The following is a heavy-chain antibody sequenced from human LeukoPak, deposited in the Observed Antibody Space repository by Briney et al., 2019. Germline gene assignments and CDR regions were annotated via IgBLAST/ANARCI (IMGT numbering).Heavy chain of an antibody. CDR1: GFTFDDYA. CDR2: ISSSSSYI. D-gene: IGHD6-13*01. V-gene: IGHV3-21*01. CDR3: ARARRQLDAFDI. J-gene: IGHJ3*02. Sequence: GGSLRLSCAASGFTFDDYAMHWVRQGPGKGLEWVSSISSSSSYIYYADSVKGRFTISRDNAKNSLYLQMNSLRAEDTAVYYCARARRQLDAFDIWGQGTMVTVSS.